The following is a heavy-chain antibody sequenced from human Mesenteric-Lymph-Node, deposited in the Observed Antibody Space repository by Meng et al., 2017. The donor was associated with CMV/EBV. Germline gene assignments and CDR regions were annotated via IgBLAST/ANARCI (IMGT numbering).Heavy chain of an antibody. J-gene: IGHJ5*02. CDR1: GFTFSSYE. V-gene: IGHV3-23*01. Sequence: GESLKISCAASGFTFSSYEMNWVRQGPGKGLEWVSTISAAGSTTYYADSVRGRFTISRDNSKNTLYLQTNSLRVEDTAVYYCAKSGCSISGCHGGWFDPWGQGTLVTVSS. CDR3: AKSGCSISGCHGGWFDP. CDR2: ISAAGSTT. D-gene: IGHD2-2*01.